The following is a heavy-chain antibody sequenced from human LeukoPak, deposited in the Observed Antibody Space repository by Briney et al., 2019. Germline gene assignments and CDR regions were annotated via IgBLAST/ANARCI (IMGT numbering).Heavy chain of an antibody. CDR3: AHSVLRYFDSFPNFDY. D-gene: IGHD3-9*01. CDR2: ISWNDDK. CDR1: GFSLNPSGVA. Sequence: SGPTLVNPTQTLTLTCTFSGFSLNPSGVAVGWFRQPPGKALEWLALISWNDDKRYSPSLKSRLAITKDTSENQVVLTMTNMDPVDTATYYCAHSVLRYFDSFPNFDYWGQGTLVTVSS. V-gene: IGHV2-5*01. J-gene: IGHJ4*02.